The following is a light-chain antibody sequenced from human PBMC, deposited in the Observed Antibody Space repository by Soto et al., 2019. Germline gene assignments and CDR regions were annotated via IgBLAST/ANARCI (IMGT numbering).Light chain of an antibody. CDR1: QSVSSY. Sequence: EIVLTQSPATQSLSPGERDTLSCRASQSVSSYLAWYQQKPGQAPRLLIYDASNRATGNPARFSGSGSGTDFTLTISSPEREDFWFYYCRERSNWGTFGQGTKVEIK. CDR3: RERSNWGT. J-gene: IGKJ1*01. V-gene: IGKV3-11*01. CDR2: DAS.